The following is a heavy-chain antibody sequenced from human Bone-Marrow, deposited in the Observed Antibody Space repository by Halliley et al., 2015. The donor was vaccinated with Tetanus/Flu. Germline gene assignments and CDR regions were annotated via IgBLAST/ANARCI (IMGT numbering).Heavy chain of an antibody. CDR2: IDPSGGGT. V-gene: IGHV1-46*01. CDR1: GYTFIKYF. Sequence: QLVQSGAEVKKPGASVKVSCKASGYTFIKYFMHWVRQAPGQGLEWMGIIDPSGGGTTYAQQFKGKVTMTRDTSTTTVYMELNNLKLEDTAVYYCARDRGGGGEDNRSYRRYWGQGTLVTVSS. D-gene: IGHD3-10*01. J-gene: IGHJ4*02. CDR3: ARDRGGGGEDNRSYRRY.